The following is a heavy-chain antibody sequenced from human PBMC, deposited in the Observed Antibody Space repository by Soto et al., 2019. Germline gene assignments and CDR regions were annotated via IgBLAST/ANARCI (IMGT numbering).Heavy chain of an antibody. V-gene: IGHV3-9*01. CDR3: AKAIGGYSYGYYFDY. CDR1: GFTFDDYA. J-gene: IGHJ4*02. CDR2: ISWNSGSI. Sequence: GGSLRLSCAASGFTFDDYAMHWVRQAPGKGLEWVSGISWNSGSIGYADSVKGRFTISRDNAKNSLYLQMNSLRAEDTALYYCAKAIGGYSYGYYFDYWGRGTLVTVSS. D-gene: IGHD5-18*01.